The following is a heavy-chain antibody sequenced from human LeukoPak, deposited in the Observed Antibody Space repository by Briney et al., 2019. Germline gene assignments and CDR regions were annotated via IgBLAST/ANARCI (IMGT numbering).Heavy chain of an antibody. J-gene: IGHJ4*02. CDR1: GFNFGIYW. V-gene: IGHV3-7*01. CDR3: ARDLGRYFDYFDY. Sequence: GGSLRLSCAASGFNFGIYWMSWVRQAPGKGLEGVANIEEDGSEKHYVDSVKGRFTVSRDNAKNSLFLQMSDLRAEDTAVYYCARDLGRYFDYFDYWGQGTLVTVSS. CDR2: IEEDGSEK. D-gene: IGHD3-9*01.